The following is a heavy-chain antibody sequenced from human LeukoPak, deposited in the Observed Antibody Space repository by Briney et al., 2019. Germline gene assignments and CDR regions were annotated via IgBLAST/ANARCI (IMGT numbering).Heavy chain of an antibody. CDR1: GFTFSTYN. D-gene: IGHD6-13*01. J-gene: IGHJ4*02. V-gene: IGHV3-30*18. CDR3: AKDRAGSWAIDY. CDR2: ISYDGSNK. Sequence: GGSLRLSCAASGFTFSTYNMHWVRQAPGKGLEWVAVISYDGSNKYYADSVKGRSTISRDDSKNTLYLEMNSLNAEDTAVYYCAKDRAGSWAIDYWGQGTLVTVSS.